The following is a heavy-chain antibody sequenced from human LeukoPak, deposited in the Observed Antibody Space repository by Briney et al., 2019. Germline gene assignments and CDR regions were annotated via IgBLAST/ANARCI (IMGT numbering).Heavy chain of an antibody. Sequence: GGSLRLSCAASGFIFNNYAMGWVRQAPGKGLEWVSAISGRGGSTYYADSVKGRFTISRDNSKNTLYLQMNSLRAEDTAVYYCAKESRGVVPAAMDYWGQGTLVTVSS. J-gene: IGHJ4*02. CDR1: GFIFNNYA. D-gene: IGHD2-2*01. CDR2: ISGRGGST. V-gene: IGHV3-23*01. CDR3: AKESRGVVPAAMDY.